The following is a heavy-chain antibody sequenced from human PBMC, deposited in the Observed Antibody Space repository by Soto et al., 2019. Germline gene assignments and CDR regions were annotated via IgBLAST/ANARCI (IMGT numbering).Heavy chain of an antibody. V-gene: IGHV4-31*03. CDR1: GGSISSGGYY. J-gene: IGHJ4*02. CDR2: IYYSGST. Sequence: SETLSLTCTVSGGSISSGGYYWSWIRQHPGKGLEWIGYIYYSGSTYYNPSLKSRVTISVDTSKNRFSLKLSSVTAADTAVYYCAVYDSSGYFDYWGQGTLVTVSS. CDR3: AVYDSSGYFDY. D-gene: IGHD3-22*01.